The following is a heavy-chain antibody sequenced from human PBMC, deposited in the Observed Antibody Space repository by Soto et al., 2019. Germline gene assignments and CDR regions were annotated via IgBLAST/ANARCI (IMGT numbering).Heavy chain of an antibody. J-gene: IGHJ4*02. V-gene: IGHV4-61*01. D-gene: IGHD2-15*01. CDR2: IYYSGST. Sequence: SETLSLTCTVSGGSVSSGSYYWSWIRQPPGKGLEWIGYIYYSGSTNYNPSLKSRVTISVDTSKNQFSLKLSSVTAAETAVYYCARGLLYGGYVDYWGQGTLVTVSS. CDR3: ARGLLYGGYVDY. CDR1: GGSVSSGSYY.